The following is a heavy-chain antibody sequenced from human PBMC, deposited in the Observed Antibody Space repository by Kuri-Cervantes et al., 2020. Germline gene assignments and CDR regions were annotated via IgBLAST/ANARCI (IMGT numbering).Heavy chain of an antibody. CDR3: ARDSSAGTGSYYGSYYYGMDV. J-gene: IGHJ6*01. Sequence: GESLKISCAASGFTFSSYAMHWVRQAPGKGLEWVAVISYDGSNKYYADSVKGRFTISRDNSKNTPYLQMDSLEVEDTAVYYCARDSSAGTGSYYGSYYYGMDVWGQGTTVTVSS. CDR2: ISYDGSNK. V-gene: IGHV3-30*14. CDR1: GFTFSSYA. D-gene: IGHD3-10*01.